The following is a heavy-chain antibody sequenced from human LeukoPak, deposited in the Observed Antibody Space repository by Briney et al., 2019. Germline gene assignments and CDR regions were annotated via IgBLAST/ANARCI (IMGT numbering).Heavy chain of an antibody. CDR2: IWYDGSNK. D-gene: IGHD1-1*01. CDR1: GFTFSSYG. V-gene: IGHV3-33*01. J-gene: IGHJ5*02. Sequence: PGRSLRLSCAASGFTFSSYGMHWVRQAPGKGLEWVAVIWYDGSNKYYADSVKGRFTISRDNSKNTLYLQMNSLRAEDTAVYYCARLKGTSDDTNWFDPWGQGTLVTVSS. CDR3: ARLKGTSDDTNWFDP.